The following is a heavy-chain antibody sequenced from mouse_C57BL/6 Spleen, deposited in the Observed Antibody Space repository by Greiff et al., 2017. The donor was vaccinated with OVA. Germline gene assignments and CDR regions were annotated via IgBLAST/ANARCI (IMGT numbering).Heavy chain of an antibody. J-gene: IGHJ2*01. CDR2: ISNGGGST. Sequence: EVKVVESGGGLVQPGGSLKLSCAASGFTFSDYYMYWVRQTPEKRLEWVAYISNGGGSTYYPDTVKGRFTISRDNAKNTLYLQMSRLKSEDTAMYYCARRTAQAPFDYWGQGTTLTVSS. D-gene: IGHD3-2*02. CDR1: GFTFSDYY. CDR3: ARRTAQAPFDY. V-gene: IGHV5-12*01.